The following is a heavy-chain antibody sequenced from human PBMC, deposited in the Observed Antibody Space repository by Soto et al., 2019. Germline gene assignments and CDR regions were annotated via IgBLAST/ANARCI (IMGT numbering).Heavy chain of an antibody. CDR2: INHSGST. Sequence: SETLSLTCAVYGGSFSGYYWSWIRQPPGKGLEWIGEINHSGSTNYNPSLKSRVTISVDTSKNQFSLKLSSVTAADTAVYYCARGRPKSFNWNHHAFDIWGQGTMVTVSS. CDR3: ARGRPKSFNWNHHAFDI. D-gene: IGHD1-20*01. CDR1: GGSFSGYY. J-gene: IGHJ3*02. V-gene: IGHV4-34*01.